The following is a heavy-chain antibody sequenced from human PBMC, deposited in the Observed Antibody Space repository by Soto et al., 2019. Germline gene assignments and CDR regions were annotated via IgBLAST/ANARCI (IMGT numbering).Heavy chain of an antibody. Sequence: VQLVESGGALVQPGGSLRLSCAASGYSFDAYIMNWVRQAPGKGLEWVSSINPRGLTKFYADSVRGRFTISRDDASSSLFLQMNNLRAEDTAVYYRATWYGNHYFGLDVWGQGTTVTVSS. CDR1: GYSFDAYI. CDR2: INPRGLTK. J-gene: IGHJ6*02. D-gene: IGHD6-13*01. V-gene: IGHV3-48*01. CDR3: ATWYGNHYFGLDV.